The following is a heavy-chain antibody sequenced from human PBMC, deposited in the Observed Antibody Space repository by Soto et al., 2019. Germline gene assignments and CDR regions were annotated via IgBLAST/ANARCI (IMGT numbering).Heavy chain of an antibody. D-gene: IGHD6-13*01. V-gene: IGHV4-59*01. Sequence: PSETLSLTCTVSGCSISTYYWSWIRQPPGKGLEWIAYIDYSGSIKYNPSLKSRVTISVDTSKNQISLKLSSVTAADTAVYYCARDRIAADGTEVAFDFWGQGTMVTVS. CDR3: ARDRIAADGTEVAFDF. CDR1: GCSISTYY. J-gene: IGHJ3*01. CDR2: IDYSGSI.